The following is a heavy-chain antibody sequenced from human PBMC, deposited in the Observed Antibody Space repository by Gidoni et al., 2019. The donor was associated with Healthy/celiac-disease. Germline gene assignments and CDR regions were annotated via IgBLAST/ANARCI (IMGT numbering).Heavy chain of an antibody. D-gene: IGHD3-16*01. V-gene: IGHV2-5*01. J-gene: IGHJ3*02. Sequence: QITLKESGPTLVKPTQTLTLTCTFSGVSLSTSGVGVGWIRQPPGKALEWLALIYWNDDKRYSPSLKSRLTLTKDTSKHQVVLTMTNMDPVDTATYYCARPIPTMITFGGAHAFDIWGQGTMVTVSS. CDR1: GVSLSTSGVG. CDR3: ARPIPTMITFGGAHAFDI. CDR2: IYWNDDK.